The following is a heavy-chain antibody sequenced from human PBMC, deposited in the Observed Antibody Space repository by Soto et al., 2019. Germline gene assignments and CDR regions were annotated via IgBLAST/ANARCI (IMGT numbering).Heavy chain of an antibody. CDR3: ARDSSSSYDTAFDI. D-gene: IGHD6-6*01. Sequence: ASVKVSCKAPGYTFTSYGISWVRQAPGQGLEWMGWISAYNGNTNYAQKLQGRVTMTTDTSTSTAYMELRSLRSDDTAVYYCARDSSSSYDTAFDIWGQGTMVTVSS. J-gene: IGHJ3*02. CDR1: GYTFTSYG. CDR2: ISAYNGNT. V-gene: IGHV1-18*01.